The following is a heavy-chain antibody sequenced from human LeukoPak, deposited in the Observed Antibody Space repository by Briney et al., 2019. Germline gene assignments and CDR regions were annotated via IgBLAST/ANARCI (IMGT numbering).Heavy chain of an antibody. CDR2: IKSDGSST. CDR3: ARDRGYTQDY. Sequence: GGSLRLSCAASGFTFSSYWMHWVRQAPGQGLVWVSHIKSDGSSTSYADSVKGRFTISRDNAKNTLYLQMNSLRAEDTAVYYCARDRGYTQDYWGLGTLVTVSS. J-gene: IGHJ4*02. CDR1: GFTFSSYW. V-gene: IGHV3-74*01. D-gene: IGHD5-12*01.